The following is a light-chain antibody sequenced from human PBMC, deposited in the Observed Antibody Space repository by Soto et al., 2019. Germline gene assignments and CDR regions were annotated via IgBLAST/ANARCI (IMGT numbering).Light chain of an antibody. CDR3: QHSYNSPIT. CDR1: HSISNF. CDR2: AAS. J-gene: IGKJ5*01. V-gene: IGKV1-39*01. Sequence: DIPMTQSPSSLSASVGDRVTITCRASHSISNFLNWYQQKPGKAPDLLIFAASSLQSGVPSRFSGSGSGTDFTLANSSLQPEDIATYFCQHSYNSPITFGQGTRLEIK.